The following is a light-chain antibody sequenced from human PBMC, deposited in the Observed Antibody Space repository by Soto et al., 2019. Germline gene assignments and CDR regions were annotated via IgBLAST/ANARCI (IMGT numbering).Light chain of an antibody. CDR2: DVS. CDR3: SSYASSNTL. Sequence: QSALTQPASVSGSPGQSITISCTGTSSDVGGYNYVSWYQQHPGKAPKVMIYDVSNRPSGVSNRFSGSKSGNTASLTISGLQAEDEADYYCSSYASSNTLFGGGTKVTVL. J-gene: IGLJ2*01. V-gene: IGLV2-14*01. CDR1: SSDVGGYNY.